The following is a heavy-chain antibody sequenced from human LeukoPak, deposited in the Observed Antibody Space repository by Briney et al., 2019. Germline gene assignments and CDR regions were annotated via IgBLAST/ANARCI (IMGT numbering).Heavy chain of an antibody. J-gene: IGHJ6*03. D-gene: IGHD1-26*01. CDR2: IKTDGSEK. V-gene: IGHV3-7*01. Sequence: GGSLRLSCAASGFTFSSYWMSWVRQAPGKGLEWVANIKTDGSEKYYVDSVKGRFTISRDNAKNSLYLQMNSLRAEDTAVYYCARGSGSYYRYYYMDVWGKGTTVTVSS. CDR1: GFTFSSYW. CDR3: ARGSGSYYRYYYMDV.